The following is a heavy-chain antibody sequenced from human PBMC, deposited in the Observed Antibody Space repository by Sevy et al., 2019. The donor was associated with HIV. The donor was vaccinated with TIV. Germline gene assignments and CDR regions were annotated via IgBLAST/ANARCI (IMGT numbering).Heavy chain of an antibody. CDR3: VRDGWNY. D-gene: IGHD2-15*01. Sequence: GGSLRLSCAASGFTFSTSTMNWVRQAPGKGLEWVSLMTSSGSYILYADSVKGRLSISRDNAKNSVFLQMNSLRVDDTAVYYCVRDGWNYWGQGTLATVSS. CDR2: MTSSGSYI. CDR1: GFTFSTST. V-gene: IGHV3-21*01. J-gene: IGHJ4*02.